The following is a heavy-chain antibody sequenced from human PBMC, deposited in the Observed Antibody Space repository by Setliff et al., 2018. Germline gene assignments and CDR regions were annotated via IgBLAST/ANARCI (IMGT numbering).Heavy chain of an antibody. J-gene: IGHJ4*02. CDR2: VFFTGDT. V-gene: IGHV4-59*01. D-gene: IGHD2-21*02. CDR1: GDSINDYY. CDR3: ARGGVTAVWDLTD. Sequence: SETLSLTCTVSGDSINDYYWGWIRQPPGKGLEWIGYVFFTGDTDYNPSLGSRVTISLDRSKTQFSLKLSSVTAADTAVYYCARGGVTAVWDLTDWGQGTLVTVSS.